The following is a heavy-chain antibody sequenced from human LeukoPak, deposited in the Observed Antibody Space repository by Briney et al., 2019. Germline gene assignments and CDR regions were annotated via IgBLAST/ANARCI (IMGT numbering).Heavy chain of an antibody. CDR1: GFTFSSYW. J-gene: IGHJ4*02. D-gene: IGHD2-15*01. V-gene: IGHV3-7*01. CDR3: AKVRPYCSGGSCYSGGTDY. Sequence: GGSLRLSCAASGFTFSSYWMSWVRQAPGKGLEWVANIKQDGSEKYYADSVKGRFTISRDNSKNTLYLQMNSLRAEDTAVYYCAKVRPYCSGGSCYSGGTDYWGQGTLVTVSS. CDR2: IKQDGSEK.